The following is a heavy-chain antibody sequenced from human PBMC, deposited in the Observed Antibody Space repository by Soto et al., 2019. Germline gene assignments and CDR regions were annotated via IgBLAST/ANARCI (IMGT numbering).Heavy chain of an antibody. CDR2: IYYSGST. Sequence: QVQLQESGPGLVKPSQTLSLTCTVSGGSISSGGYYWSWIRQHPGKGLEWIGYIYYSGSTYYNPSLKRRVTISVDTSKNQFSLKLSSVTAADTAVYYCARGSLHCSSTSCYTVGAFDIWGQGTMVTVSS. D-gene: IGHD2-2*01. V-gene: IGHV4-31*03. J-gene: IGHJ3*02. CDR3: ARGSLHCSSTSCYTVGAFDI. CDR1: GGSISSGGYY.